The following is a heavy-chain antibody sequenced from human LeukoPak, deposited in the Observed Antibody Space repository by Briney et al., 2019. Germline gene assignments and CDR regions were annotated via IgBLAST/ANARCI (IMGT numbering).Heavy chain of an antibody. CDR1: GYSFTGFW. CDR3: ARRRDYYDSSGSGLDY. Sequence: GESLKISCKASGYSFTGFWIGWVRQMPGKGLEWMGIVYPGDSDTRYSPSFQDQVTISADKSVSTAYLQWYSLKAADSAMYYCARRRDYYDSSGSGLDYWGQGTLVTVSS. J-gene: IGHJ4*02. CDR2: VYPGDSDT. V-gene: IGHV5-51*01. D-gene: IGHD3-22*01.